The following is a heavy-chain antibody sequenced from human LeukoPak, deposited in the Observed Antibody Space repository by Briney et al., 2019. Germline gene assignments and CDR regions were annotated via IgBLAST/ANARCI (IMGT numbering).Heavy chain of an antibody. Sequence: GGSLRLSCAASGFTISSNYMSWVRQAPGKGLEWVSVIYSGGSTYYANSVKGRFTISRDNSKNTLYLQMNSLRAEDTAVYYCARATYNWNYGMWFDPWGQGTLVTVSS. J-gene: IGHJ5*02. CDR3: ARATYNWNYGMWFDP. D-gene: IGHD1-7*01. V-gene: IGHV3-66*02. CDR1: GFTISSNY. CDR2: IYSGGST.